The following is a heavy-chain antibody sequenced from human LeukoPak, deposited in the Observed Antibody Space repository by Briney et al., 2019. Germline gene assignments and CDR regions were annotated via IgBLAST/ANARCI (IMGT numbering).Heavy chain of an antibody. D-gene: IGHD3-10*01. Sequence: GGSLRLSCAASGFNFRTYGMHWVRQAPGKGLEWVAFIRYDGSNKHYADSVRGRFTISRDNSKNTLYLQMNSLRAEDTAVYYCAKDHFYYGSGSYYPNEYYYYYYMDVWGKGTTVTISS. V-gene: IGHV3-30*02. CDR1: GFNFRTYG. CDR3: AKDHFYYGSGSYYPNEYYYYYYMDV. J-gene: IGHJ6*03. CDR2: IRYDGSNK.